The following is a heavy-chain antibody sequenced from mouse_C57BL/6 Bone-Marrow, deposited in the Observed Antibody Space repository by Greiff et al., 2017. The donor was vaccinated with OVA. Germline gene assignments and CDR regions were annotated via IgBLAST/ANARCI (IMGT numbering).Heavy chain of an antibody. V-gene: IGHV1-74*01. CDR3: AIDWDIWYFDV. CDR2: IHPSDSDT. Sequence: QVHVKQPGAELVKPGASVKVSCKASGYTFTSYWMHWVKQRPGQGLEWIGRIHPSDSDTNYNQKFKGKATLTVDKSSSTAYMQLSSLTSEDSAVYYCAIDWDIWYFDVWGTGTTVTVSS. CDR1: GYTFTSYW. D-gene: IGHD3-3*01. J-gene: IGHJ1*03.